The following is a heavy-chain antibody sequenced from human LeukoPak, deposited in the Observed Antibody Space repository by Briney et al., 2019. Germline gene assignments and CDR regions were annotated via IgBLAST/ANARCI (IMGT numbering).Heavy chain of an antibody. CDR3: ARAGENYYDFYY. V-gene: IGHV1-24*01. CDR1: GYTLTELS. J-gene: IGHJ4*02. D-gene: IGHD1-26*01. CDR2: FDPEDGET. Sequence: GASVKVSCKVSGYTLTELSMHWVRQAPGKGLEWMGGFDPEDGETIYAQKFQGRVTMTRDTSTSIVYMELSSLGSEDTAVYYCARAGENYYDFYYWGQGTLVTVSS.